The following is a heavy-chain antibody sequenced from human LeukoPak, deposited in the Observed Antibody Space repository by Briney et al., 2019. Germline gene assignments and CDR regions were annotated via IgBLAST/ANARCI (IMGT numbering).Heavy chain of an antibody. CDR2: IIPIFGTA. Sequence: GASVKVSCKASGGTFSSYAISWVRQAPGQGLEWMGGIIPIFGTANYAQKFQGRVTITTDESTSTAYMELSSLRSEDTAVYYCASYYDFWSGYPFHYYMDVWGKGTTVTVSS. J-gene: IGHJ6*03. CDR1: GGTFSSYA. V-gene: IGHV1-69*05. CDR3: ASYYDFWSGYPFHYYMDV. D-gene: IGHD3-3*01.